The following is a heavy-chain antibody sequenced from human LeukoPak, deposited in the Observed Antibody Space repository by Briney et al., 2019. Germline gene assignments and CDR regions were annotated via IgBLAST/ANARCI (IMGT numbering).Heavy chain of an antibody. Sequence: GESLKISCKGSGYSFTNYWISWVRQMPGKGLEWIGIIYPGDSDTRHSPSFQGQVTISVDKSISTAYLQWSSLKASDTAMYYCARRDSSGWGSFDYWGQGTLVTVSS. CDR2: IYPGDSDT. D-gene: IGHD6-19*01. CDR1: GYSFTNYW. V-gene: IGHV5-51*01. J-gene: IGHJ4*02. CDR3: ARRDSSGWGSFDY.